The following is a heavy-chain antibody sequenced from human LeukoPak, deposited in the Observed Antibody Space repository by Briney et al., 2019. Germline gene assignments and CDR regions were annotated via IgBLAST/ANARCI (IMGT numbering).Heavy chain of an antibody. V-gene: IGHV1-69*01. CDR2: IIPIFGTA. Sequence: SVNVSCKASGGTFSSYAISWVRQAPGQGLEWMGGIIPIFGTANYAQKFQGRVTITADESTSTAYMELSSLRSEDTAVYYCAAVVPAVMGYFDYWGQGTLVTVSS. CDR1: GGTFSSYA. CDR3: AAVVPAVMGYFDY. D-gene: IGHD2-2*01. J-gene: IGHJ4*02.